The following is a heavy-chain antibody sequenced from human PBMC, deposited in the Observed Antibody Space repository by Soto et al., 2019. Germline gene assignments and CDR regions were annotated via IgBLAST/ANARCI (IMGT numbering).Heavy chain of an antibody. D-gene: IGHD2-8*02. J-gene: IGHJ4*02. CDR2: IYHSGST. Sequence: SETLSLTCAVSGGSISSGGYSWSWIRQPPGKGLEWIGYIYHSGSTYYNPSLKSRVTISVDRSKNQFSLKLSSVTAAVTAVYYCARDKITGLFVYWGQGPLVSVSS. CDR3: ARDKITGLFVY. CDR1: GGSISSGGYS. V-gene: IGHV4-30-2*01.